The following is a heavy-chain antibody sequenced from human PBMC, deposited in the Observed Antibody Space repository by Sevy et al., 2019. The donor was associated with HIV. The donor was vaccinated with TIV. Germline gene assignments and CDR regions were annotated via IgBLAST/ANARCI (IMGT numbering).Heavy chain of an antibody. CDR2: IDPNGGGT. D-gene: IGHD3-16*01. J-gene: IGHJ4*02. CDR3: ARGPSHGGFDS. V-gene: IGHV1-2*02. CDR1: GYTFTDYY. Sequence: ASVKVSCRASGYTFTDYYIHWLRQAPGQGPEWMGWIDPNGGGTYHAQDFQGRITITRDTSISTVYMDLSRLTSDDTAVYFCARGPSHGGFDSWGQGTRVTVSS.